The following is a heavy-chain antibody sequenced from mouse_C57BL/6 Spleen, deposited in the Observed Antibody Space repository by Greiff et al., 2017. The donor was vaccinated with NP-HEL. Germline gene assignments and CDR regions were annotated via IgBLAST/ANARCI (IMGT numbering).Heavy chain of an antibody. CDR3: ARSHYYGSSVWYFDV. J-gene: IGHJ1*03. CDR1: GYTFTSYW. CDR2: IDPNSGGT. D-gene: IGHD1-1*01. V-gene: IGHV1-72*01. Sequence: QVQLKQPGAELVKPGASVKLSCKASGYTFTSYWMHWVKQRPGRGLEWIGRIDPNSGGTKYNEKFKSKATLTVDKPSSTAYMQLSSLTSEDSAVYYCARSHYYGSSVWYFDVWGTGTTVTVSS.